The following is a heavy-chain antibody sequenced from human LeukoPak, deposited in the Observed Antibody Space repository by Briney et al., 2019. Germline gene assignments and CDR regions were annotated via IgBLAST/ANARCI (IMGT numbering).Heavy chain of an antibody. CDR2: INPHSGGT. D-gene: IGHD5-24*01. CDR1: GYTFTSYG. CDR3: AREGVIGDGYNFFDY. V-gene: IGHV1-2*02. Sequence: ASVKVSCKASGYTFTSYGISWVRQAPGQGLEWMGWINPHSGGTNSEQNFQGRVTMSRDTSISTVYMELSRLRSADTALYYCAREGVIGDGYNFFDYWGQGTLVTVSS. J-gene: IGHJ4*02.